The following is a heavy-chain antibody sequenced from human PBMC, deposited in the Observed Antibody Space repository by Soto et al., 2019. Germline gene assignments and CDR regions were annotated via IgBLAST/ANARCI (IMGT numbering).Heavy chain of an antibody. Sequence: QVLLQESGPGLVKPSETLSLTCSVSGVSVSSDSWIWVRQPPGKGLEWIGTFYSSKDMSSNPSLKSRLTLSIDTSRNQVTLKVTSMTAADTAVYYCVKWNDFDLWGRGTVVTVSS. CDR1: GVSVSSDS. J-gene: IGHJ3*01. V-gene: IGHV4-59*02. D-gene: IGHD1-1*01. CDR2: FYSSKDM. CDR3: VKWNDFDL.